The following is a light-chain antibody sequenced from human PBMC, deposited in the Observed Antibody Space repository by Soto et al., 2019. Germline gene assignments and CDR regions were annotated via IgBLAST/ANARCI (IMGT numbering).Light chain of an antibody. CDR3: NSYTSRNNYG. V-gene: IGLV2-14*01. CDR1: SSDVGAHNF. Sequence: QSVLTQPASVSGSPGQSITISCSGSSSDVGAHNFVSWYQHHPGKAPKLIIYEVSDRPSGVSNRFSGSHSGNTACLTSSGLQAADEADYYCNSYTSRNNYGFGSGTKVTVL. J-gene: IGLJ1*01. CDR2: EVS.